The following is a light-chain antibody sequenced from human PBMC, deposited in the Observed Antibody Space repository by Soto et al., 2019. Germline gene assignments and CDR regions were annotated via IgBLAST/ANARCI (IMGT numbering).Light chain of an antibody. CDR3: QSYDSSLSGLV. V-gene: IGLV1-40*01. CDR1: SSNIGAGYD. Sequence: SVLTQPPSVSGAPGQRVTISCTGSSSNIGAGYDVHWYQQLPGTAPKLLIYGNSNRPSGVPDRFSGSKSGTSASLAITGLQAEDEADYYCQSYDSSLSGLVFGTGTKLTV. J-gene: IGLJ1*01. CDR2: GNS.